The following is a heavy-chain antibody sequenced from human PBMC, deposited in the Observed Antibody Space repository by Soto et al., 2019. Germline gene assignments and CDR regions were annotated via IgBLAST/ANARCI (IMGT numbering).Heavy chain of an antibody. CDR3: ARDHQESYCSGGSCYPDAFDI. CDR2: IYSGGST. D-gene: IGHD2-15*01. CDR1: GFTVSSNY. Sequence: GGSLRLSCAASGFTVSSNYMSWVRQAPGKGLEWVSVIYSGGSTYYADSVKGRFTISRDNSKNTLYLQMNSLRAEDTAVYYCARDHQESYCSGGSCYPDAFDIWGQGT. J-gene: IGHJ3*02. V-gene: IGHV3-66*01.